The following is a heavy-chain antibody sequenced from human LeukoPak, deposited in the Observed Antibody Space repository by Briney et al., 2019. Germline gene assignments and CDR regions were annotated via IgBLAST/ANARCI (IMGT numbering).Heavy chain of an antibody. Sequence: GGSLRLSCAASGYTFSSYWMHWVRQAPGKGLEWVAVIWYDGSNKYYADSVKGRFTISRDNSKNTLYLQMNSLRAEDTAVYYCAKGIDSQWLAQGGFDYWGQGTLVTVSS. D-gene: IGHD6-19*01. CDR1: GYTFSSYW. J-gene: IGHJ4*02. V-gene: IGHV3-33*06. CDR2: IWYDGSNK. CDR3: AKGIDSQWLAQGGFDY.